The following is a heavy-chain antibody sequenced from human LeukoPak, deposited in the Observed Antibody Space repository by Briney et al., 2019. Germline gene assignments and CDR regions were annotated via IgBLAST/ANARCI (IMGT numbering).Heavy chain of an antibody. J-gene: IGHJ4*02. V-gene: IGHV4-4*02. CDR3: ARVWRDYYDSSGTLDY. CDR1: GGSISSSNW. CDR2: IYRSGST. Sequence: ASGTLSLTCAVSGGSISSSNWWSWVRQPPGKGLEWIGEIYRSGSTNYNPSLKSRVTISVDKSKNQFSLKLSSVTAADTAVYYCARVWRDYYDSSGTLDYWGQGTLVTVSS. D-gene: IGHD3-22*01.